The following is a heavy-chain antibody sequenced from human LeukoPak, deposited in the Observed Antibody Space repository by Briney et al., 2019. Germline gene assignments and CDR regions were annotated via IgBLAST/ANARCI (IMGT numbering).Heavy chain of an antibody. CDR1: GGSISSYY. J-gene: IGHJ5*02. Sequence: PSETLSLTCTVSGGSISSYYWSWIRQPPGKGLEWIGEINHSGSTNYNPSLKSRVTISVDTSKNQFSLKLSSVTAADTAVYYCARGIAAAGYNWFDPWGQGTLVTVSS. CDR3: ARGIAAAGYNWFDP. D-gene: IGHD6-13*01. CDR2: INHSGST. V-gene: IGHV4-34*01.